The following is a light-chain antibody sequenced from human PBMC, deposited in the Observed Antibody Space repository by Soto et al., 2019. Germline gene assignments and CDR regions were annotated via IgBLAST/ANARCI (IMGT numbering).Light chain of an antibody. V-gene: IGKV4-1*01. J-gene: IGKJ2*01. CDR2: WAS. CDR3: QQYYDTPYT. Sequence: DIVMTQSPDSLAVSLGERATINCKSSQSVLYSSNNKNYLSWYQHKPGQPPKLLIYWASTRESGVPDRISGSGSGTDFTLTISSLQAEDVAVYYCQQYYDTPYTFGQGTKLEIK. CDR1: QSVLYSSNNKNY.